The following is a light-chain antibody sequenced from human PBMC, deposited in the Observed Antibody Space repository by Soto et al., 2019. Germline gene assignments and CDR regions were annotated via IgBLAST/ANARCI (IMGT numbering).Light chain of an antibody. CDR2: EVS. V-gene: IGLV2-23*02. CDR3: CSYAGSSSAVV. CDR1: SSDVGSYNL. Sequence: QSALTQPASVSGSPGQSITISCTGTSSDVGSYNLVSWYQQHPGKAPKLMIYEVSKRPSGVSNPFSGSKSGNTASLTISGLQAEDEVDYYCCSYAGSSSAVVFGGGTKLTVL. J-gene: IGLJ2*01.